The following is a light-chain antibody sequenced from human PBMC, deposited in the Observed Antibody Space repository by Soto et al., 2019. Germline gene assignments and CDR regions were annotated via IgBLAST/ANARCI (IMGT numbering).Light chain of an antibody. CDR1: QSVASN. CDR3: QHRYNWLIA. CDR2: GAS. V-gene: IGKV3-15*01. J-gene: IGKJ5*01. Sequence: EILMTQSPATLSLSPGERATLSCRASQSVASNLAWYQQRRGQAPRLLIYGASSRATGIPARFSGSGSGTEFTLTISSLQSEDFAVYYCQHRYNWLIAFGQGTQLEIK.